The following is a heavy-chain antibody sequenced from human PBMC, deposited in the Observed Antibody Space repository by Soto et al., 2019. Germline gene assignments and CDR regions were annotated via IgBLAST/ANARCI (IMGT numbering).Heavy chain of an antibody. CDR3: AKDLARGVNYFDY. CDR2: ISYDGSNK. V-gene: IGHV3-30*18. CDR1: GFTFSSYG. J-gene: IGHJ4*02. Sequence: GGSLRLSCAASGFTFSSYGMHWVRQAPGKGLEWVAVISYDGSNKYYADSVKGRFTISRDNSKNTLYLQMNSLRAEDTAVYYCAKDLARGVNYFDYWGQGTLVTVSS. D-gene: IGHD3-10*01.